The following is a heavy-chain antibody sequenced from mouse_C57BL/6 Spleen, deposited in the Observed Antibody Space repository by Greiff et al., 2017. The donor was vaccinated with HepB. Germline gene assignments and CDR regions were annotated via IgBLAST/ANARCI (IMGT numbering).Heavy chain of an antibody. CDR1: GFTFSSYA. J-gene: IGHJ2*01. D-gene: IGHD3-2*02. CDR2: ISDGGNYT. Sequence: EVKLMESGGGLVKPGGSLKLSCAASGFTFSSYAMSWVRQTPEKRLEWVATISDGGNYTYYPDNVKGRFTISRDNAKNNLYLQMSHLKSEDTAMYYCARDSSGYYFDYWGQGTTLTVSS. V-gene: IGHV5-4*03. CDR3: ARDSSGYYFDY.